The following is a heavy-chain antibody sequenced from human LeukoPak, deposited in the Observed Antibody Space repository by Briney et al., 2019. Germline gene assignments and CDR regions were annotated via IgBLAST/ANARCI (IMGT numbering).Heavy chain of an antibody. CDR2: IIPIFGTA. D-gene: IGHD5-18*01. CDR1: GGTFSSYA. V-gene: IGHV1-69*01. J-gene: IGHJ4*02. Sequence: GSSVKVSCKTSGGTFSSYAISWVRQAPGQGLEWMGGIIPIFGTANYAQRFQGRVTITADESTSTAYMELSSLRSEDTAVYYCARDGYSYGHDYWGQGTLVTVSS. CDR3: ARDGYSYGHDY.